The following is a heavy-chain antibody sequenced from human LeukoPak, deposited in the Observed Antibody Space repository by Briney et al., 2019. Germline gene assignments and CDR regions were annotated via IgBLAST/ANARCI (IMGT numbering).Heavy chain of an antibody. CDR2: INPSGGST. CDR3: ASAGGGYATNFDY. Sequence: ASVKVSCKASGYTFTSYYMHRVRQAPGQGLEWMGIINPSGGSTSYAQKFQGRVTMTRDMSTSTVYMELSSLRSEDTAVYYCASAGGGYATNFDYWGQGTLVTVSS. V-gene: IGHV1-46*01. J-gene: IGHJ4*02. D-gene: IGHD3-16*01. CDR1: GYTFTSYY.